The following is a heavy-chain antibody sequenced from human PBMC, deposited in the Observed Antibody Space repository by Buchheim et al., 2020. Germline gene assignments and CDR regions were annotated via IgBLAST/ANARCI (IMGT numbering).Heavy chain of an antibody. CDR1: GFTFSSYG. V-gene: IGHV3-30*03. D-gene: IGHD6-13*01. Sequence: QVQLVESGGGVVQPGRSLRLSCAASGFTFSSYGMHWVRQAPGKGLEWVAVISYDGSNKYYADSVTGRFTISRDNSKNTPNLQMNSLRAEDTAVYYCAILDSIAAAEFDYWGQGTL. J-gene: IGHJ4*02. CDR2: ISYDGSNK. CDR3: AILDSIAAAEFDY.